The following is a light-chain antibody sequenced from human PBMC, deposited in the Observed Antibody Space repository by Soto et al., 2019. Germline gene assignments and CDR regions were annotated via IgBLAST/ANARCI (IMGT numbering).Light chain of an antibody. CDR2: EVS. J-gene: IGLJ1*01. CDR3: SSYTSSSTIYV. CDR1: SSDVGGYNY. Sequence: QSALTQPASVSGPPGQSVTISCTGTSSDVGGYNYVSWYQQHPGKAPKLMIYEVSNRPSGVSNRFSGSKSGNTASLTISGLQAEDEADYYCSSYTSSSTIYVFGTGTKLTVL. V-gene: IGLV2-14*01.